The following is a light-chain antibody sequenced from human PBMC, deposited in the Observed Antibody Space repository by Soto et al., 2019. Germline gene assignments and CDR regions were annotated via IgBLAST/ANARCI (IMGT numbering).Light chain of an antibody. CDR3: HQYGIDPRT. V-gene: IGKV3-20*01. Sequence: IVFTQSHSTLTLSPGERATSVLTASRIIIYLAWYQQKPGQVPKRLIYGASNMDTGVPGRFSGSGSGTEFTLTISSMEPEDSAVYYCHQYGIDPRTFGQGTKVDIK. CDR1: RIIIY. CDR2: GAS. J-gene: IGKJ1*01.